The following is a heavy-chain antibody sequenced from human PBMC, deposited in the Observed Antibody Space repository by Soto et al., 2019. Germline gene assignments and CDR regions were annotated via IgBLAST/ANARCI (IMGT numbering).Heavy chain of an antibody. CDR3: ARVSSIAARSLGMEV. Sequence: SPTVSLTCAISPDSLSTNSVAWNWVKQSPSIAFEWMVRTYYRSKRYNDYAVSVKSRITINPDTSKNQFSLQLNSLTPEDTAVYYCARVSSIAARSLGMEVRGQGTTVTVS. CDR1: PDSLSTNSVA. V-gene: IGHV6-1*01. D-gene: IGHD6-6*01. J-gene: IGHJ6*02. CDR2: TYYRSKRYN.